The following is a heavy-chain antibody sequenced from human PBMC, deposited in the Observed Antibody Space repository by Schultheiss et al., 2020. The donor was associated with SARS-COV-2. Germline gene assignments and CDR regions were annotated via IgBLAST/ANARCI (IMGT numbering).Heavy chain of an antibody. CDR3: ARDRGFESSSWYDSSAGRYGMDV. J-gene: IGHJ6*02. D-gene: IGHD6-13*01. Sequence: SETLSLTCAVYGGSFSGYYWSWIRQPPGKGLEWIGYIYYSGSTNYNPSLKSRVTISVDTSKNQFSLKLSSVTAADTAVYYCARDRGFESSSWYDSSAGRYGMDVWGLGTTVTVSS. CDR1: GGSFSGYY. CDR2: IYYSGST. V-gene: IGHV4-59*12.